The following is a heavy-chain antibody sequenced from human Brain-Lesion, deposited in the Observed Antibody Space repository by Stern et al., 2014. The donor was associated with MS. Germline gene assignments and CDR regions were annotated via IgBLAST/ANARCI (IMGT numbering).Heavy chain of an antibody. CDR2: FDPEDGDT. Sequence: QVQLVQSGAEVKKPGASVKVSCKVSGYTLTELSMHWVRQAPRKGLEWMGGFDPEDGDTIYAQKFPGRVTMTEEPSPDTAQKELRSLRSEDTAVYYCATLAPGAGGNYYRHFDYWGQGTLVTVSS. V-gene: IGHV1-24*01. CDR3: ATLAPGAGGNYYRHFDY. CDR1: GYTLTELS. D-gene: IGHD1-26*01. J-gene: IGHJ4*02.